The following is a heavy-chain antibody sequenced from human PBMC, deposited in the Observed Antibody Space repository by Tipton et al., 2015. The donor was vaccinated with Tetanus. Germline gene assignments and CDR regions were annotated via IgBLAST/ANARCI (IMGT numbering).Heavy chain of an antibody. Sequence: TLSLTCTVSGVSIGSYYWSWIRQPPGKGLEWIGYLSYIGTTNYNPSLESRVTIPSDTSRNRFSLRLSSITAADTAIYYCARGGGDNWNFWPDWGQGTLVTVFS. CDR2: LSYIGTT. V-gene: IGHV4-59*01. CDR1: GVSIGSYY. CDR3: ARGGGDNWNFWPD. J-gene: IGHJ4*02. D-gene: IGHD1-7*01.